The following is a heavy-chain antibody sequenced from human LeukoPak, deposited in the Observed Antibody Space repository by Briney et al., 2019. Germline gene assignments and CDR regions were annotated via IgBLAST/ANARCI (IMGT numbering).Heavy chain of an antibody. J-gene: IGHJ4*02. CDR2: IYPGDSDT. Sequence: GESLKISCKGSGYSFTSYWIGWVRQMPGKGLEWMGVIYPGDSDTRYSPTFQGQVTISVDKSSSTAYLQWSSLKDSDTAMYYCARPRGSGPGMTYFDYWGQGTLVTVSS. V-gene: IGHV5-51*01. CDR1: GYSFTSYW. CDR3: ARPRGSGPGMTYFDY. D-gene: IGHD6-19*01.